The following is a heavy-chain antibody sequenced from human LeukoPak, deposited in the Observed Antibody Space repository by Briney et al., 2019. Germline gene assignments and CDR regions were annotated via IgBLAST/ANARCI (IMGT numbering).Heavy chain of an antibody. CDR2: ISYDGSDK. Sequence: GGSLRLSCAASGFDFSSNWMHWVRQAPGKGLEWVAAISYDGSDKYYTDSVKGRFTISRVNSENTLYLQMNSLRAEDTAIYYCAKVKEDRYYNSRGFYLDYWGQGTLVTVSS. V-gene: IGHV3-30*18. CDR1: GFDFSSNW. CDR3: AKVKEDRYYNSRGFYLDY. J-gene: IGHJ4*02. D-gene: IGHD3-22*01.